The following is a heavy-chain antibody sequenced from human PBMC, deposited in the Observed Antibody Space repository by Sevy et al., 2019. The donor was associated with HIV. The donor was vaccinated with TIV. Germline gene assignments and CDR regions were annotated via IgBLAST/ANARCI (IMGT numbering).Heavy chain of an antibody. J-gene: IGHJ4*02. CDR2: ISDSGAGT. Sequence: GGSLRLSCAASGFTFSNYAMSWVRQAPGKGLEWVSGISDSGAGTYYAGSVRGRFTISRDNSKNMVSLQMNGLRAEDTAVYYCVKELWLGDTVTTRNGWGQGTLVTVSS. V-gene: IGHV3-23*01. D-gene: IGHD4-17*01. CDR3: VKELWLGDTVTTRNG. CDR1: GFTFSNYA.